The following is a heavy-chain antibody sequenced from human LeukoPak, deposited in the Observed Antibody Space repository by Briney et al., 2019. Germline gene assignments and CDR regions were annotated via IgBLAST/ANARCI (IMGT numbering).Heavy chain of an antibody. CDR2: ISCDGSNK. CDR1: GFTFRSYG. D-gene: IGHD3-22*01. V-gene: IGHV3-30*03. J-gene: IGHJ4*02. CDR3: AGVPYDSSGSYYFDY. Sequence: PGGSLRLSCAASGFTFRSYGMHWVRQAPGKGLEWVAVISCDGSNKYYADSVKGRFTISRDNAKNSLYLQMNSLRAEDTAVYYCAGVPYDSSGSYYFDYWGQGTLVTVSS.